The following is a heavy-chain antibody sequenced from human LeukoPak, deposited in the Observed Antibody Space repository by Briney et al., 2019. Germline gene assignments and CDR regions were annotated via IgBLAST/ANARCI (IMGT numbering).Heavy chain of an antibody. CDR3: ARASYQLPPPRV. Sequence: SETLSLTCTVSGGSISSGGYYWSWIRQHPGKGLEWIGYIYYSGSTYYNPSLKSRVTISVDTSKNQFSLKLSSVTAAGTAVYYCARASYQLPPPRVWGQGTLVTVSS. D-gene: IGHD2-2*01. CDR1: GGSISSGGYY. CDR2: IYYSGST. V-gene: IGHV4-31*03. J-gene: IGHJ4*02.